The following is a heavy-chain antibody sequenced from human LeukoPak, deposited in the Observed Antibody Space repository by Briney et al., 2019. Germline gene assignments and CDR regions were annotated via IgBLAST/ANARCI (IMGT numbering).Heavy chain of an antibody. CDR3: AKDQALVVPAAIIGY. CDR1: GFTFSDYY. Sequence: GGSLRLSCAASGFTFSDYYMGWIRQAPGKGLEWVSYISSSGSTIYYADSVKGRFTISRDNAKNSLYLQMNSLRAEDTAVYYCAKDQALVVPAAIIGYWGQGTLVTVSS. V-gene: IGHV3-11*04. D-gene: IGHD2-2*01. J-gene: IGHJ4*02. CDR2: ISSSGSTI.